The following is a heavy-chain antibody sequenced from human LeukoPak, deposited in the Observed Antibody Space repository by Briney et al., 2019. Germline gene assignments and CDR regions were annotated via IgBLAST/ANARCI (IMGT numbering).Heavy chain of an antibody. CDR1: GYSSSSYW. J-gene: IGHJ4*02. V-gene: IGHV5-51*01. D-gene: IGHD5-24*01. CDR3: ARASRDGYNQNFDH. Sequence: GESLNISCTGLGYSSSSYWNAWVRQRPGKGLEWMGIIYPGGSETRYDPSFQGQVTISADSSTSTAYLQWSSLRASDTAMSYCARASRDGYNQNFDHWGQGTLVTVSS. CDR2: IYPGGSET.